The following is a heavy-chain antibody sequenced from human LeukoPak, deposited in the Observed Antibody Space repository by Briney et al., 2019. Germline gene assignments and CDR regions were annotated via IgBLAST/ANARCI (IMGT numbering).Heavy chain of an antibody. J-gene: IGHJ4*02. V-gene: IGHV4-34*01. D-gene: IGHD1-26*01. Sequence: SETLSLPCAVYGGSFSGYYWSWIRPPPGKGLEWIGEINHSGSTNYNPSLKSRVTISVDTSKNQFSLKLSSVTAADTAVYYCARALVGATLAYDYWGQGTLVTVSS. CDR3: ARALVGATLAYDY. CDR2: INHSGST. CDR1: GGSFSGYY.